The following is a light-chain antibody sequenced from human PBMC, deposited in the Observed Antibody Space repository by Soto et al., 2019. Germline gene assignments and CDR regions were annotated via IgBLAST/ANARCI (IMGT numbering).Light chain of an antibody. J-gene: IGKJ1*01. CDR1: QSISSKY. CDR3: QHPWT. V-gene: IGKV3-20*01. Sequence: EIVLTQSPGTLSLSPGERATLSCRASQSISSKYLAWYQQKPGQAPRLLIYGASSRATGVPDRFSGSGSETGFTLTISRLEPEDFAVYYCQHPWTFGQGTKVEI. CDR2: GAS.